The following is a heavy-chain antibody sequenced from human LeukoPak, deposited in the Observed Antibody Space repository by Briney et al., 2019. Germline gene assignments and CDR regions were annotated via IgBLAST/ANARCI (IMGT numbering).Heavy chain of an antibody. CDR1: GFTFDNYA. V-gene: IGHV3-30-3*01. CDR3: ARDHGNYFDY. J-gene: IGHJ4*02. CDR2: ISYDGSNK. D-gene: IGHD4-17*01. Sequence: GGSLRLSCAASGFTFDNYAMTWVRQAPGKGLEWVAVISYDGSNKYYADSVKGRFTISRDNSKNTLYLQMNSLRAEDTAVYYCARDHGNYFDYWGQGTLVTVSS.